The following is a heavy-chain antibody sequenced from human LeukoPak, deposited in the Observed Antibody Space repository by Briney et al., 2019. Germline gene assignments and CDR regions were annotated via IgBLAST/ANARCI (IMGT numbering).Heavy chain of an antibody. D-gene: IGHD6-6*01. CDR3: AREWRGIASHFHGMDV. J-gene: IGHJ6*02. V-gene: IGHV3-13*01. CDR2: LGTNGDA. CDR1: GFSFSTYD. Sequence: GGSLRLSWVASGFSFSTYDMYWVRQAAGRGLEWVSALGTNGDAYYLGSVRGRFTISRENVKNSLYLQMNSLGVEDTAVYYCAREWRGIASHFHGMDVWGQGTTVTVSS.